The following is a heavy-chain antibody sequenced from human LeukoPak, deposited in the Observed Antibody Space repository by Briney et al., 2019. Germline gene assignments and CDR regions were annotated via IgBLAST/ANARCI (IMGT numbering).Heavy chain of an antibody. CDR3: ARVFSTNYYDDRGWFDP. CDR2: IYYSGST. J-gene: IGHJ5*02. Sequence: SQTLSLTCTVSGGSISSYYWSWIRQPPGKGLEWIGYIYYSGSTNYNPSLKSRVTISVDTSKNQFSLKLSSVTAADTAVYYCARVFSTNYYDDRGWFDPWGQGTLVTVSS. V-gene: IGHV4-59*01. CDR1: GGSISSYY. D-gene: IGHD3-22*01.